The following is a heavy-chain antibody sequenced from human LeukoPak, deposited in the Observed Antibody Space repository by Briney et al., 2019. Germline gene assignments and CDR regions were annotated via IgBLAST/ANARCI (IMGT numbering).Heavy chain of an antibody. CDR2: ISGSGIK. D-gene: IGHD4-17*01. V-gene: IGHV3-48*03. CDR1: RFTFSSYE. CDR3: ARDGTLTVTNSPPFDY. J-gene: IGHJ4*02. Sequence: GGSLRLSCAASRFTFSSYEMNWVRQAPGKGLEWVSYISGSGIKHYADSVKGRFTISRDNAKNSLYLQMNSLRVEDTAVYYCARDGTLTVTNSPPFDYWGQGTLVTVSS.